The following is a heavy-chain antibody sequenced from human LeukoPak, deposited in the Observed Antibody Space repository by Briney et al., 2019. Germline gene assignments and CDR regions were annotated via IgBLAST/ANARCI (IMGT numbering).Heavy chain of an antibody. CDR3: AKSDCGSDGCKLLNY. CDR1: GFTFTNHA. V-gene: IGHV3-23*01. D-gene: IGHD2-21*01. J-gene: IGHJ4*02. Sequence: GGSLRLSCAASGFTFTNHAMSWVRQAPGKGLEWVSAISGSGDATKYADSVKGQFTISRDNSKNTVSLQMINLRAEDTAVYFCAKSDCGSDGCKLLNYWGQGILVTVSS. CDR2: ISGSGDAT.